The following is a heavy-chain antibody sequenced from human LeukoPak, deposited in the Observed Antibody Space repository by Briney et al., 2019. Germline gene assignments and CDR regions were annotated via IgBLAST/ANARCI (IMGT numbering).Heavy chain of an antibody. V-gene: IGHV3-33*01. CDR2: IWYDGTNI. J-gene: IGHJ4*02. CDR3: ARDAGGVFGNYVNYFDY. CDR1: GLILSSYG. D-gene: IGHD4-11*01. Sequence: GTSLRLSCAASGLILSSYGIHWVRQAPGKGLEWVAVIWYDGTNIYYGDSVKGRFSISRDNSKNTVYPQMDSLRAEDTAVYYCARDAGGVFGNYVNYFDYWGQGTLVTVSS.